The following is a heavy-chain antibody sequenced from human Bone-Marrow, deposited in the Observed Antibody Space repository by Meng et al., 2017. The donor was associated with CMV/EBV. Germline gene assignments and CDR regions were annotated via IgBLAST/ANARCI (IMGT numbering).Heavy chain of an antibody. D-gene: IGHD3-3*01. V-gene: IGHV1-8*03. J-gene: IGHJ4*02. Sequence: ASVKVSCKASGYTFTSYDINWVRQATGQGLEWMGWMNPNSGNTGYAQKFPGRVTITRNTSISTAYMELSSLRSEDTAVYYCARGPQSYYDFWSGYSTVYYFDYWGQGTLVTVSS. CDR2: MNPNSGNT. CDR1: GYTFTSYD. CDR3: ARGPQSYYDFWSGYSTVYYFDY.